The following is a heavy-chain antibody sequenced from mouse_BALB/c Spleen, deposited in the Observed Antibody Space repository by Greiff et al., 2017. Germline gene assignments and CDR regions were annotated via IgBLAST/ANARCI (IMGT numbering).Heavy chain of an antibody. V-gene: IGHV14-3*02. J-gene: IGHJ3*01. CDR3: ARHLFRYGSSQFAY. CDR1: GFNIKDTY. Sequence: EVQLQQSGAELVKPGASVKLSCTASGFNIKDTYMHWVKQRPEQGLEWIGRIDPANGNTKYDPKFQGKATITADTSSNTAYLQLSSLTSEDTAVYYCARHLFRYGSSQFAYWGQGTLVTVSA. D-gene: IGHD1-1*01. CDR2: IDPANGNT.